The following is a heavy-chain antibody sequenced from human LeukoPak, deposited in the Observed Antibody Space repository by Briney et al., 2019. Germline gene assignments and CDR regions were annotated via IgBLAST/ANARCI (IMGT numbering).Heavy chain of an antibody. CDR3: ARGVYNDRSGWEGYYFDY. D-gene: IGHD3-22*01. Sequence: SETLSLTWTVSGRSIGSSRSDWGWIRQPPGKGLEWIGRIYYSGSTYYNPSPKSRVTISVDTSKTQCSLKLSSVTAADTAVYYCARGVYNDRSGWEGYYFDYWGQGTLVTVSS. J-gene: IGHJ4*02. V-gene: IGHV4-39*01. CDR2: IYYSGST. CDR1: GRSIGSSRSD.